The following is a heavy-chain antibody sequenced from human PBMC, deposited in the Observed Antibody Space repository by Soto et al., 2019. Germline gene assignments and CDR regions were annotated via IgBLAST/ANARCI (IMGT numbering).Heavy chain of an antibody. CDR1: GGSISSDDYY. V-gene: IGHV4-30-4*01. CDR2: IYYSGST. D-gene: IGHD6-6*01. CDR3: ARDRSNSPDYFDY. J-gene: IGHJ4*01. Sequence: SETLSLTCTVSGGSISSDDYYWTWIRQPPGKGLEWIGYIYYSGSTYYNPSLKSRLTISLDTSKNQFSLKLSSVSAADTAVYYCARDRSNSPDYFDYWGHGTLVTVSS.